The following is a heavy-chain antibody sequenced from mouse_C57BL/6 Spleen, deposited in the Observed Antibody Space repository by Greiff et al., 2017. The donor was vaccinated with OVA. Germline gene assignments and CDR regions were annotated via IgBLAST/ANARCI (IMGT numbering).Heavy chain of an antibody. J-gene: IGHJ3*01. Sequence: QVQLQQSGAELVKPGASVKISCKASGYAFSSYWMNWVKQRPGKGLAWIGQIYPGDGDTNYNGKFKGKATLTADKSSSTAYMQLSSLTSEDSAVYFCAREGDGYDVGSWFAYWGQGTLVTVSA. V-gene: IGHV1-80*01. D-gene: IGHD2-2*01. CDR3: AREGDGYDVGSWFAY. CDR1: GYAFSSYW. CDR2: IYPGDGDT.